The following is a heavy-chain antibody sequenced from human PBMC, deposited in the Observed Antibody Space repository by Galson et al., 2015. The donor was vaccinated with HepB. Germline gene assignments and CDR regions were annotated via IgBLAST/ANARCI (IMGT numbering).Heavy chain of an antibody. CDR2: INTNTGNP. Sequence: SVKVSCKASGYTFTSYAMNWVRQAPGQGLEWMGWINTNTGNPTYAQGFTGRFVFSLDTSVSTAYLQISSLKAEDTAVYYCAREGPMIVVVSPMWDWGQGTLVTVSS. V-gene: IGHV7-4-1*02. CDR1: GYTFTSYA. CDR3: AREGPMIVVVSPMWD. J-gene: IGHJ4*02. D-gene: IGHD3-22*01.